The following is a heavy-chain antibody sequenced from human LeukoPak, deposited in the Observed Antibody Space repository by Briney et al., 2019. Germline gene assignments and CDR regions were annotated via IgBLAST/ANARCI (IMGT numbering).Heavy chain of an antibody. J-gene: IGHJ4*02. V-gene: IGHV3-23*01. Sequence: GGSLRLSCAASGFTFSSYGMSWVRQAPGKGLEWVSLISGSGGRAYYADSVKGRFTISRDNSKDTLYLQMNSLRADDTAVYYCAKLDWGGSRYGYFDSWGQGTLVTVSS. CDR2: ISGSGGRA. CDR1: GFTFSSYG. D-gene: IGHD5-18*01. CDR3: AKLDWGGSRYGYFDS.